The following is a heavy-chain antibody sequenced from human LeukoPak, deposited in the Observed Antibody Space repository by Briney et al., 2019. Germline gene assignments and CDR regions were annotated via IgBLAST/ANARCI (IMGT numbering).Heavy chain of an antibody. CDR1: GFTFSIYN. CDR3: ASGSSGWWGDAFDI. V-gene: IGHV3-48*04. D-gene: IGHD6-19*01. Sequence: GGSLRLSCVGSGFTFSIYNMNWVRQAPGKGLEWVSYISSSSSTIYYADSVKGRFTISRDNAKNSLYLQMNSLRAEDTAVYYCASGSSGWWGDAFDIWGQGTMVTVSS. J-gene: IGHJ3*02. CDR2: ISSSSSTI.